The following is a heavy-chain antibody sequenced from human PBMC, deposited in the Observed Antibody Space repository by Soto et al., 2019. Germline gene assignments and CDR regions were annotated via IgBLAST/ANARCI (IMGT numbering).Heavy chain of an antibody. CDR1: GGSVNSGSYY. CDR2: IYYSGST. J-gene: IGHJ4*02. Sequence: PSETLSLTCTVSGGSVNSGSYYWSWIRQPPGKGLEWIGYIYYSGSTNYNPSLKSRVTISVDTSKNQFSLKLSSVTAADTAVYYCAREGRGYSGYDGYWGQGTLVTVSS. CDR3: AREGRGYSGYDGY. V-gene: IGHV4-61*01. D-gene: IGHD5-12*01.